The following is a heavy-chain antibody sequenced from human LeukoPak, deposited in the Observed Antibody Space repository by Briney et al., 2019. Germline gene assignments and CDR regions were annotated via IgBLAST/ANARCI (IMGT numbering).Heavy chain of an antibody. CDR3: ANGYYYGSGRTYGMDV. CDR1: GFTFSSYG. D-gene: IGHD3-10*01. J-gene: IGHJ6*02. Sequence: GGSLRLSCGASGFTFSSYGMHWVRQAPGKGLEWVAFIRYDGSNKYYADSVKGRFTISRDNSKNTLYLQMNSLRAEDTAVYYSANGYYYGSGRTYGMDVWGQGTTVTVSS. CDR2: IRYDGSNK. V-gene: IGHV3-30*02.